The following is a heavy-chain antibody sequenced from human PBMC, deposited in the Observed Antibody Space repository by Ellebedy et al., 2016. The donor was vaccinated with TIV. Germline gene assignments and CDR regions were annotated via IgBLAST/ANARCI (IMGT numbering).Heavy chain of an antibody. Sequence: GESLKISCAASGFTFSTYSMNWVRQAPGKGLEWVSSISSDSNYIYYADSVKGRFTIARDNAKNSLDLQMNSLRAEDTAVYYCARDVAGISNYWGQGTLVTVSS. D-gene: IGHD2-15*01. CDR1: GFTFSTYS. J-gene: IGHJ4*02. CDR3: ARDVAGISNY. CDR2: ISSDSNYI. V-gene: IGHV3-21*01.